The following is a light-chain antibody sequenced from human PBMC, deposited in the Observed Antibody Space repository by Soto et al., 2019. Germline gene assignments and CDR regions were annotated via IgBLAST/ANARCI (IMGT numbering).Light chain of an antibody. CDR1: QSVLYSSNTKNY. J-gene: IGKJ2*01. CDR2: WAS. CDR3: QQYYSTPHT. Sequence: DIVMTQSPDSLAVSLGERATINCKSSQSVLYSSNTKNYLAWYQQKPGQPPKLLIYWASTRESGGPDRFSGSGSGTDFTLTISSLQAEDVSVSYCQQYYSTPHTFGQGTKVEIK. V-gene: IGKV4-1*01.